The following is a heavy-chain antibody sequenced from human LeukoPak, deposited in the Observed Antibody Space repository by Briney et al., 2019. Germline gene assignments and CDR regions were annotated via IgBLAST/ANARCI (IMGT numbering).Heavy chain of an antibody. J-gene: IGHJ4*02. CDR1: GFTFDDYA. V-gene: IGHV3-9*01. D-gene: IGHD5-18*01. Sequence: PGRSLRLSCAASGFTFDDYAMHWVRQAPGKGLEWVSGISWNSGSIGYADSVKGRFTISRDNAKNSLYLQMNSLRAEDTAVYYCARDAGYSYGYVAYWGQGTLVTVSS. CDR3: ARDAGYSYGYVAY. CDR2: ISWNSGSI.